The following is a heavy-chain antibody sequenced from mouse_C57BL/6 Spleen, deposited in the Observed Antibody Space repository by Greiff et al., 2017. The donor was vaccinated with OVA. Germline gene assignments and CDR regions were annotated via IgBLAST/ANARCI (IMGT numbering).Heavy chain of an antibody. Sequence: EVKVVESGGGLVKPGGSLKLSCAASGFTFSDYGMHWVRQAPEKGLEWVAYISSGSSTIYYADTVKGRFTISRDNAKNTLFLQMTSLRSEDTAMYYCARGLITTVVPHWYFDVWGTGTTVTVSS. V-gene: IGHV5-17*01. CDR3: ARGLITTVVPHWYFDV. D-gene: IGHD1-1*01. J-gene: IGHJ1*03. CDR2: ISSGSSTI. CDR1: GFTFSDYG.